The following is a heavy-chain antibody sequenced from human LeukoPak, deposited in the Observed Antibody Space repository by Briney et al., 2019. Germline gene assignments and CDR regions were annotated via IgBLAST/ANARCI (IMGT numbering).Heavy chain of an antibody. J-gene: IGHJ6*03. Sequence: GGSLRLSCAASGFTFSSYWMHWVRQAPGKGLVWVSRINSDGSSTSYADSVKGRFTIFRDNAKNTLYLQMNSLRAEDTAVYYCARGDTGSYYYYMDVWGKGTTVTVSS. CDR3: ARGDTGSYYYYMDV. D-gene: IGHD3-10*01. CDR1: GFTFSSYW. CDR2: INSDGSST. V-gene: IGHV3-74*01.